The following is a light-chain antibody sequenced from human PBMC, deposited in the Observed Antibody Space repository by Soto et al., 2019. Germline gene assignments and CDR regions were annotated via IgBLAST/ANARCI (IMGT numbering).Light chain of an antibody. J-gene: IGKJ4*01. CDR2: DAS. CDR1: QNVYNN. Sequence: VITQSPATLSVSPGEGATLSCKASQNVYNNLAWYQQRPGQPPRLLIYDASTRATGISARFSGSGYGTEFTLTISSLQSEDFAVYFCQQCRNWPLTFGGGTKVDIK. V-gene: IGKV3-15*01. CDR3: QQCRNWPLT.